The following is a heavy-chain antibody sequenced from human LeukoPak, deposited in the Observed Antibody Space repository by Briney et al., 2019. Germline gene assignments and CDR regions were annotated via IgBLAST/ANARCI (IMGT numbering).Heavy chain of an antibody. CDR3: AGVAAAGKDY. D-gene: IGHD6-13*01. CDR2: IYYSGST. CDR1: GGSINSYY. J-gene: IGHJ4*02. Sequence: SETLSLTCSVSGGSINSYYWSWIRQPPGKGLEWIGYIYYSGSTNCNPSLKSRVTISVDTSKNQFSLKLSSVTAADTAVYYCAGVAAAGKDYWGQGTLVTVSS. V-gene: IGHV4-59*01.